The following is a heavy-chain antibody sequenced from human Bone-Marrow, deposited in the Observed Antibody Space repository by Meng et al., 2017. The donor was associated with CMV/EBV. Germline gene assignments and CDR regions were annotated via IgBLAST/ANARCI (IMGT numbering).Heavy chain of an antibody. D-gene: IGHD3-22*01. CDR2: IKSKPDGGTT. CDR3: GVGISSGYYGAPYYFHF. Sequence: GESLKISCAASGFTFSSYGMHWVRQAPGKGLQWVGRIKSKPDGGTTDHAASVKGRFTIARDDSKNTLYLQMNSLKNEDTGVYFCGVGISSGYYGAPYYFHFWGQGALVTVSS. CDR1: GFTFSSYG. J-gene: IGHJ4*02. V-gene: IGHV3-15*01.